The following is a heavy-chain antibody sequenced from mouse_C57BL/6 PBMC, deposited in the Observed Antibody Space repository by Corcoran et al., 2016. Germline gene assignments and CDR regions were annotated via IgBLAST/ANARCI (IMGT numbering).Heavy chain of an antibody. Sequence: DVQLQESGPGLVKPSQSLSLTCSVTGYSITSGYYWNWIRQFPGNKLEWMGYISYDGSNNYNPSLKNRISITRDTSKNQFFLKLNSVTTEDTATYYCARDGVYDGYQYYYAMDYWGQGTSVTVSS. CDR2: ISYDGSN. D-gene: IGHD2-3*01. V-gene: IGHV3-6*01. CDR3: ARDGVYDGYQYYYAMDY. CDR1: GYSITSGYY. J-gene: IGHJ4*01.